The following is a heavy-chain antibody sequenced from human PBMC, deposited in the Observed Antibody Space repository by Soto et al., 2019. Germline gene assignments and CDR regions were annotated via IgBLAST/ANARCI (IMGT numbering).Heavy chain of an antibody. J-gene: IGHJ6*02. V-gene: IGHV1-18*01. CDR3: ARERWELLPRSYYYYGMDV. D-gene: IGHD1-26*01. Sequence: GASVKVSCKASGYTFTSYGISWVRQAPGQGLEWMGWISAYNGNTNYAQKLQGRVTMTTDTSTSTAYMELRSLRSDDTAVYYCARERWELLPRSYYYYGMDVWGQGTTVTVSS. CDR1: GYTFTSYG. CDR2: ISAYNGNT.